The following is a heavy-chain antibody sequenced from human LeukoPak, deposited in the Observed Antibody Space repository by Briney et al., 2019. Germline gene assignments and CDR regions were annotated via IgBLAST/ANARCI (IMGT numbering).Heavy chain of an antibody. CDR3: ARDPSSFGTVVTPLIDP. J-gene: IGHJ5*02. D-gene: IGHD4-23*01. CDR1: GYTFTGYY. V-gene: IGHV1-69*13. CDR2: IIPIFGTA. Sequence: GASVKVSCKASGYTFTGYYMHWVRQAPGQGLEWMGGIIPIFGTANYAQKFQGRVTITADESTSTAYMELSSLRSEDTAVYYCARDPSSFGTVVTPLIDPWGQGTLVTVSS.